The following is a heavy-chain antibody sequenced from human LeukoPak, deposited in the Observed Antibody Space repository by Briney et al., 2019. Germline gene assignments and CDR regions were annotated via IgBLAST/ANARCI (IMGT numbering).Heavy chain of an antibody. CDR2: INWNGRST. Sequence: TGGSLRLSCAASGFRLDDYGMNWVRQAPGKVLEWVSSINWNGRSTTYADSVKGRFTISRDTAKNSLYLQMNSLRAEGTAVYYCAKEYDILTGYYAFDIWGQGTMVTVSS. CDR3: AKEYDILTGYYAFDI. D-gene: IGHD3-9*01. J-gene: IGHJ3*02. V-gene: IGHV3-20*04. CDR1: GFRLDDYG.